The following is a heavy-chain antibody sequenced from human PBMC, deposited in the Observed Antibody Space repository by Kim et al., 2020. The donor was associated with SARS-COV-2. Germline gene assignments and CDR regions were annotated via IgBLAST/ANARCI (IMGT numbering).Heavy chain of an antibody. V-gene: IGHV1-24*01. J-gene: IGHJ4*02. CDR2: FDPEDGEP. Sequence: ASVKVSCRVSQHNLTKLSMHWVRQAPGKGLEWMGGFDPEDGEPIYAQKFQGRVTMTEDKSKRTAYMEVNSLRSEDTAVYYCVTDPFWSGYFRDYWGQGTL. D-gene: IGHD3-3*01. CDR1: QHNLTKLS. CDR3: VTDPFWSGYFRDY.